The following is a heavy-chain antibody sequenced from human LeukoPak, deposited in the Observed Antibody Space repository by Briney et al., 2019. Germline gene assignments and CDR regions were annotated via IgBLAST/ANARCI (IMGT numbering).Heavy chain of an antibody. CDR2: ISSRCIYI. J-gene: IGHJ4*02. Sequence: GALRLSCAASGFTFSSYSRNWVRKAPGKGLDWVPSISSRCIYIYYADSVKGRFTNSRDNAKNSLYLQMNSLRAEDTAGYYCARDRRLGPYWGQGTLVTVSS. D-gene: IGHD3-9*01. V-gene: IGHV3-21*01. CDR3: ARDRRLGPY. CDR1: GFTFSSYS.